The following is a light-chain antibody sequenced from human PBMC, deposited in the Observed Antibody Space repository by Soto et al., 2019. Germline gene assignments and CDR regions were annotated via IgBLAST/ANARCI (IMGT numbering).Light chain of an antibody. V-gene: IGLV1-47*02. CDR1: SSNIGGTNY. CDR3: ASWDDRLGYVI. Sequence: QSVLAQPPSASGTPGQRVFISCSGISSNIGGTNYAYWYQQLPGAAPKLLMHSNNLRPSGVPERISGSKSGTSASLAISGLRYEDEAVYYCASWDDRLGYVIFGGGTKVTVL. J-gene: IGLJ2*01. CDR2: SNN.